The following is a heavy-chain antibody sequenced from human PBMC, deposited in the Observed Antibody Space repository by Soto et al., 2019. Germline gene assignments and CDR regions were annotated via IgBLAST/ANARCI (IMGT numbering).Heavy chain of an antibody. J-gene: IGHJ3*02. CDR3: AELLKQYYYDSSGTTDDFDI. CDR2: IVVGSGNT. CDR1: GFTFTSSA. D-gene: IGHD3-22*01. Sequence: SVKVSCKASGFTFTSSAVQWVRQARGQRLEWIGWIVVGSGNTNYAQKFQERVTITRDMSTSTAYMELSSLRSEDTAVYYCAELLKQYYYDSSGTTDDFDIWGPGTMVNVS. V-gene: IGHV1-58*01.